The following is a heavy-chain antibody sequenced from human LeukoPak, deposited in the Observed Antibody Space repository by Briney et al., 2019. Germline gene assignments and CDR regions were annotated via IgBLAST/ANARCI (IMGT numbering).Heavy chain of an antibody. CDR3: ARISPQWELDAFDI. CDR2: IYHSGST. J-gene: IGHJ3*02. V-gene: IGHV4-38-2*01. CDR1: GYSISSGSY. Sequence: PSETLSLNCSVSGYSISSGSYWGWIRQPPGKGLEWIGSIYHSGSTSYNRYLKSRVTISVDTSKNQFSLKLNSVTAADTAVYYCARISPQWELDAFDIWGQGTMVTVSS. D-gene: IGHD1-26*01.